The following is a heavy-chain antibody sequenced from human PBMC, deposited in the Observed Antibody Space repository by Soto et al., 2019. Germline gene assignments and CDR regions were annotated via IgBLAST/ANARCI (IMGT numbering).Heavy chain of an antibody. J-gene: IGHJ4*02. CDR1: GDSISSGDYY. D-gene: IGHD1-1*01. CDR3: AIGLFFALDGYNGRSIDY. V-gene: IGHV4-30-4*01. Sequence: SETLSLTCTVSGDSISSGDYYWIWIRQPPGMGLEWVGHIHSTGSAYFNPTLKSRLSISKDTSKNQFSLSLNSVTAADTAVYFCAIGLFFALDGYNGRSIDYGGRGALVTVSS. CDR2: IHSTGSA.